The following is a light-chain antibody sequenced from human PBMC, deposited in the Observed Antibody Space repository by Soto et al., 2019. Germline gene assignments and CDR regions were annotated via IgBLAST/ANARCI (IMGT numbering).Light chain of an antibody. CDR3: MQAIQTPLT. CDR2: LGS. J-gene: IGKJ4*01. V-gene: IGKV2-28*01. CDR1: HILLGTNGHNY. Sequence: FVIAHCPLSLPVTPEEPPLVSFVSGHILLGTNGHNYVDWYLQQPGPSPQLLIYLGSNRASGVPDRFSGSGSGKDFTLKISRVEAEDVGVYYRMQAIQTPLTFGGGTQVEIK.